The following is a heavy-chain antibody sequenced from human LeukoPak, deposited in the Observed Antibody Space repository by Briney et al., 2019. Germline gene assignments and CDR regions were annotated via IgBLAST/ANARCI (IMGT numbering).Heavy chain of an antibody. Sequence: SQTLSLTCAISGDSVSSNSAAWNWIRQSPSRGLEWLGRTYYRSKWYNDYAVSVKSRITINPDTSKNQFSLQLNSVTPEDTAVYYCARDRSRFSGSYHTPYYYYGMDVWGQGTTVTVSS. CDR2: TYYRSKWYN. J-gene: IGHJ6*02. D-gene: IGHD1-26*01. V-gene: IGHV6-1*01. CDR1: GDSVSSNSAA. CDR3: ARDRSRFSGSYHTPYYYYGMDV.